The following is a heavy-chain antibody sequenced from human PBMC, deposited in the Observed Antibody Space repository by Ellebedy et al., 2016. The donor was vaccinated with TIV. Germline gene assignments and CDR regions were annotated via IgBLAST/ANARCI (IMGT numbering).Heavy chain of an antibody. CDR3: ARAPNWGSVDY. Sequence: SETLSLTXAVYGGSFSGYYWSWIRQPPGKGLEWIGEINHSGSTNYNPSLKSRVTISVDTSKNQFSLKLSSVTAADTAVYYCARAPNWGSVDYWGQGTLVTVSS. D-gene: IGHD7-27*01. CDR2: INHSGST. V-gene: IGHV4-34*01. CDR1: GGSFSGYY. J-gene: IGHJ4*02.